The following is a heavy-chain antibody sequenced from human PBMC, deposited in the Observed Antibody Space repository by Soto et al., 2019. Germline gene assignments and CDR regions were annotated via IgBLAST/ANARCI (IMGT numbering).Heavy chain of an antibody. CDR3: ARPIVPAIQNHPYYYYGLDA. J-gene: IGHJ6*02. CDR1: GFTFSNYA. CDR2: VSFDGSNS. V-gene: IGHV3-30-3*01. Sequence: QVQLVESGGGVVQPGRSLRLSCAASGFTFSNYAMHWVRQAPGKGLDWVAVVSFDGSNSYYADSVKGRFTISRDNSKNTLFLQMNSLRPEDTAVYFCARPIVPAIQNHPYYYYGLDAWGQGTTVTVSS. D-gene: IGHD2-2*01.